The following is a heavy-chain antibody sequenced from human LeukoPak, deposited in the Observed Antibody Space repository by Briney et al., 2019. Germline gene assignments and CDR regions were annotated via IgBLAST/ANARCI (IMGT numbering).Heavy chain of an antibody. J-gene: IGHJ4*02. V-gene: IGHV3-23*01. CDR1: GFTISSYA. CDR3: AIMHGYYDGSGFWVQ. CDR2: ISPSGDRT. D-gene: IGHD3-22*01. Sequence: GGSLRLSCAASGFTISSYAMSWVRQAPGRGRAWVSFISPSGDRTSNANSVEGRFTISRDNTRNTLYLQMTSLRDEDTGVYYCAIMHGYYDGSGFWVQWGQGTLVTVSS.